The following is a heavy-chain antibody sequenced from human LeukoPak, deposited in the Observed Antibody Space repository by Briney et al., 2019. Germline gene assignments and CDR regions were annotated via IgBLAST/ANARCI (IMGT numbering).Heavy chain of an antibody. Sequence: SGGSLRLSCAASGFTVSSNYMSWVRQAPGKGLEWVSIISTSGTTSYADSVKGRSTISRDNSRNTLYLQMNSLRAEDTAVYYCATRGAPGYYYGMDVWGQGTTVTVSS. CDR2: ISTSGTT. V-gene: IGHV3-66*01. CDR1: GFTVSSNY. J-gene: IGHJ6*02. CDR3: ATRGAPGYYYGMDV. D-gene: IGHD1-26*01.